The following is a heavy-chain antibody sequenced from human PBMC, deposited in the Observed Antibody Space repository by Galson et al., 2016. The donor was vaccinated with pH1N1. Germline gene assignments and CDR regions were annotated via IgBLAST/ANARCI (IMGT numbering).Heavy chain of an antibody. Sequence: SLRLSCAASGFTFSNVWMNWVRQAPGKGLEWVGRIKSRTDGGTTDYAAPVKARFTISRDDSKNTLYLQMNSLKTEDTGVSYCTIDEEFSGLWDSWGQGTLVTVSS. J-gene: IGHJ5*01. D-gene: IGHD5-12*01. CDR3: TIDEEFSGLWDS. CDR1: GFTFSNVW. CDR2: IKSRTDGGTT. V-gene: IGHV3-15*07.